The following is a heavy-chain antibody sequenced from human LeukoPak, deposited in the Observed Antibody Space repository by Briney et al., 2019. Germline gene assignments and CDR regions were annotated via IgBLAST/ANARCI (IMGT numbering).Heavy chain of an antibody. D-gene: IGHD6-6*01. CDR3: ARDLLGSSSLRYYYYYMDV. CDR2: INPNSGGT. J-gene: IGHJ6*03. CDR1: GYTFTGYY. Sequence: ASVTVSFTASGYTFTGYYMHWVRQAPGQGLEWMGWINPNSGGTNYAQKFQGRVTMTRDTSISTAYMELSRLRSDDTAVYYCARDLLGSSSLRYYYYYMDVWGKGTTVTVSS. V-gene: IGHV1-2*02.